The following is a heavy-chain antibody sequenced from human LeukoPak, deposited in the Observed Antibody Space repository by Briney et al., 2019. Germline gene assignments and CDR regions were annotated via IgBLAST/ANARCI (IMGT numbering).Heavy chain of an antibody. CDR1: GFTFSRYD. J-gene: IGHJ4*02. CDR2: IGTTADT. Sequence: GGSLRLSCAASGFTFSRYDMHWVRQVTGKGLEWVSGIGTTADTFYPDSVKGRFTISRENAKNSLYLQMNSLRAGDTAVYYCARTRTTPGVRGLQMRYFDYWGQGTLVTVSS. CDR3: ARTRTTPGVRGLQMRYFDY. D-gene: IGHD3-10*01. V-gene: IGHV3-13*01.